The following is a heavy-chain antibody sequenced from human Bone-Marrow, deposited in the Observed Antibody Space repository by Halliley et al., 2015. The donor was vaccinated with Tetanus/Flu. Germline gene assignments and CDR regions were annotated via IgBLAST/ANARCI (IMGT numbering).Heavy chain of an antibody. CDR3: AREAPPFGNGFAP. D-gene: IGHD3-16*01. CDR2: SYHTGTT. Sequence: TLSLTCTISGGSINSFYWSWLRQSPGKRLEWIGYSYHTGTTKYSPSLEGRVTISLDTSKNQFSLRLTSVTAADTAVYFCAREAPPFGNGFAPWGPGTLVPVSS. CDR1: GGSINSFY. V-gene: IGHV4-59*13. J-gene: IGHJ5*02.